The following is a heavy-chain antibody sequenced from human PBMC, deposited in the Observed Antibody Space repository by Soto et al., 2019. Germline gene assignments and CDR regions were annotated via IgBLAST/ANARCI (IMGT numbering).Heavy chain of an antibody. V-gene: IGHV1-18*04. CDR2: ISAYNGNT. D-gene: IGHD1-26*01. CDR1: GYTFTSYG. J-gene: IGHJ6*02. Sequence: ASVKVSCKVSGYTFTSYGISWVRQAPGQGLEWMGWISAYNGNTNYAQKLQGRVTMTTDTSTSTAYMELRSLRSDDTAVYYCARKPEGDYYYYGMDVWGQGTTVTVSS. CDR3: ARKPEGDYYYYGMDV.